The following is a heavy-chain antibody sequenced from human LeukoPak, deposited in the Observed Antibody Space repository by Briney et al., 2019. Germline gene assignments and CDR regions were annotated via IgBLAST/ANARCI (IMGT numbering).Heavy chain of an antibody. D-gene: IGHD5-18*01. J-gene: IGHJ4*02. CDR1: GFTFSSYS. Sequence: GGSLRLSCAASGFTFSSYSMNWVRQAPGKGLEWVSSISSSSSYIYYADSLKGRFTISRDNSKNTLYLQMNSLRAEDTAVYYCARDNRYGPDYWGQGTLVTVSS. CDR3: ARDNRYGPDY. CDR2: ISSSSSYI. V-gene: IGHV3-21*01.